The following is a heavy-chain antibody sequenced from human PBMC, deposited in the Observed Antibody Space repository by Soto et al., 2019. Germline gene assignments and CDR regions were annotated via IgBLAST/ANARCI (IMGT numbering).Heavy chain of an antibody. CDR1: GYTFTSYG. CDR3: ARPLGYILVVPAASNCFDP. Sequence: ASVKVSCKASGYTFTSYGISWVRQAPGQGLEWMGWISAYNGNTNYAQKLQGRVTMTTDTSTSTAYMELRSLRSDDTAVYYCARPLGYILVVPAASNCFDPWGQGTLVTVS. CDR2: ISAYNGNT. V-gene: IGHV1-18*04. D-gene: IGHD2-2*01. J-gene: IGHJ5*02.